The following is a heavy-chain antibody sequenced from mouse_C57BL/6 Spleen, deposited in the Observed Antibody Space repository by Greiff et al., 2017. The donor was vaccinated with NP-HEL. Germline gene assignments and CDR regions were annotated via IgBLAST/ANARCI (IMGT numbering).Heavy chain of an antibody. J-gene: IGHJ3*01. CDR1: GYTFTSYG. D-gene: IGHD1-1*01. CDR2: IYPRSGNT. V-gene: IGHV1-81*01. CDR3: AGYYYGSSSWFAY. Sequence: VKLMESGAELARPGASVKLSCKASGYTFTSYGISWVKQRTGQGLEWIGEIYPRSGNTYYNEKFKGKATLTADKSSSTAYMELRSLTSEDSAVYFCAGYYYGSSSWFAYWGQGTLVTVSA.